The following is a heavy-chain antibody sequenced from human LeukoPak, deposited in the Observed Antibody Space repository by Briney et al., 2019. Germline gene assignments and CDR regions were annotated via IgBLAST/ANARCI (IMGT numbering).Heavy chain of an antibody. D-gene: IGHD5-24*01. Sequence: GGFLRLSCAASGFTFSSYGLHWVRQAPGKGLEWVAVIWYDGSKTYYADSVKGRFTISKDNPKNTLYLQMNSLRAEDTAVYYCARDRGEMATDYWGQGTLVTVSS. CDR2: IWYDGSKT. J-gene: IGHJ4*02. CDR3: ARDRGEMATDY. CDR1: GFTFSSYG. V-gene: IGHV3-33*01.